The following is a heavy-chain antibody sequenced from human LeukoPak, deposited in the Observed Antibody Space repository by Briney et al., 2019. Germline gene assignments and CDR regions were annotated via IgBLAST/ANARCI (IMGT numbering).Heavy chain of an antibody. CDR2: IWYDGSNK. CDR1: GFTFSSYG. D-gene: IGHD3-3*01. J-gene: IGHJ4*02. Sequence: PGRSLRLSCAASGFTFSSYGMHWVRQAPGKGLEGVAVIWYDGSNKYYADSVKGRFTISRDNSKNTLYLQMNSLRAEDTAVYYCAKGPRFWSGYYTPEYYFDYWGQGTLVTVPS. V-gene: IGHV3-33*06. CDR3: AKGPRFWSGYYTPEYYFDY.